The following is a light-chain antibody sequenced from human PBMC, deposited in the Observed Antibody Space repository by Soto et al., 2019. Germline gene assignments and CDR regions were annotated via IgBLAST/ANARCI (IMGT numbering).Light chain of an antibody. J-gene: IGKJ2*01. Sequence: DIQMTQSPSSLSASVGDRVTITCRSSQTISTYLHWFHQKPGKAPNLLIYDASSLQTGVPSRFSGSGSGTDFTLTISSLQPEDFGTYYCQQSYSAPYTFGQGTKLEIK. CDR3: QQSYSAPYT. V-gene: IGKV1-39*01. CDR2: DAS. CDR1: QTISTY.